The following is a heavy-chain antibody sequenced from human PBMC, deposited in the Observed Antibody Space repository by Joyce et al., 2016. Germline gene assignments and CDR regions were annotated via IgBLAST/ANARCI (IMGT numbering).Heavy chain of an antibody. CDR1: GYTFTSFY. CDR2: INPSGGST. CDR3: AGGPGYCAGGNCYAALDY. V-gene: IGHV1-46*01. Sequence: QVQLVQSGAEVKTPGASVKVSCKASGYTFTSFYMHWVRQAPGQGLEWMGVINPSGGSTSYAQKFQGAATMTKDTSTGTVYMELSSLMPDDTAVYYCAGGPGYCAGGNCYAALDYWGQGTLVTVSS. J-gene: IGHJ4*02. D-gene: IGHD2-15*01.